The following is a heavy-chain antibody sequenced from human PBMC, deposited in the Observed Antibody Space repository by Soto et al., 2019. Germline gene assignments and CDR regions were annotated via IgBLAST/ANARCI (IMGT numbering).Heavy chain of an antibody. CDR3: AKDANIVVVPAATGGMDV. J-gene: IGHJ6*02. Sequence: QVPLVQSGAEVKKPGASVKVSCKASGYTFTDYYIHWVRQAPGQGLEWMGWINPNSGGTNYPHKFQGRVTMTRVTSITTAYMELSSLRSDDTALYYCAKDANIVVVPAATGGMDVWGQGTTITVSS. V-gene: IGHV1-2*02. CDR1: GYTFTDYY. CDR2: INPNSGGT. D-gene: IGHD2-2*01.